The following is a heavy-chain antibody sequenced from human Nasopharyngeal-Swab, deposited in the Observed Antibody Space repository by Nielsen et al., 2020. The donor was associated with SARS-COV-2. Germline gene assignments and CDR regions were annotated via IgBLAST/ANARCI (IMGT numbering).Heavy chain of an antibody. CDR2: IYPGDSDT. J-gene: IGHJ4*02. V-gene: IGHV5-51*01. Sequence: GESLKISCKGSGYSFTSYWIGWVRQLHGKGLEWMGIIYPGDSDTRYSQSFQGQVTISADKSTSTAYLQWSTLKASDTAMYYCARREGDYGGGEYWGQGTLVIVSS. D-gene: IGHD4-23*01. CDR1: GYSFTSYW. CDR3: ARREGDYGGGEY.